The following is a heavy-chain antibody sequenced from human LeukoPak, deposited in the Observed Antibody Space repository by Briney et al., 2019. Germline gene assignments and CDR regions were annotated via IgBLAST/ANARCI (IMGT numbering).Heavy chain of an antibody. CDR2: INPSSVDT. V-gene: IGHV1-2*06. CDR3: ARARLTGWYNFDY. CDR1: GHTFTGYY. J-gene: IGHJ4*02. Sequence: ASVKVSCEASGHTFTGYYMHWVRQAPGQGLEWMGRINPSSVDTNYAQKFQGRVTMTRDTSISTAYMEVSRLRSDDTAVYYCARARLTGWYNFDYWGQGTLVTVSS. D-gene: IGHD6-19*01.